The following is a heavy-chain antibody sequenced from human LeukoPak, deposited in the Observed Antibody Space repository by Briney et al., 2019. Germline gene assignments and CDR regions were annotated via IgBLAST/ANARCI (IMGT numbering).Heavy chain of an antibody. CDR2: INPHSGGT. V-gene: IGHV1-2*02. Sequence: ASVKVSCKASGYTFTDYYMHWVRQAPGQGLERMGWINPHSGGTNFAQNFQDRVTMTRDTSISTAYMELSRLRSDDTAVYYCAREMTTELLGCFDPWGQGTLVTVSS. D-gene: IGHD4-17*01. CDR1: GYTFTDYY. CDR3: AREMTTELLGCFDP. J-gene: IGHJ5*02.